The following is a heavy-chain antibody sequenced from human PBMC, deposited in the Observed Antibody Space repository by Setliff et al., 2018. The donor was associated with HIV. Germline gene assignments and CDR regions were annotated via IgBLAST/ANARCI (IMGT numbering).Heavy chain of an antibody. V-gene: IGHV4-39*07. CDR1: GGSISSSSYY. D-gene: IGHD3-10*01. Sequence: TSETLSLTCTVSGGSISSSSYYWGWIRQPPGKGLEWIGSIYYSGSTYYNPSLKSRVTMSVDTSKNQFSLRLSSVTAADTAVYYCAREDASGSARRFDPWGQGTLVTVSS. J-gene: IGHJ5*02. CDR2: IYYSGST. CDR3: AREDASGSARRFDP.